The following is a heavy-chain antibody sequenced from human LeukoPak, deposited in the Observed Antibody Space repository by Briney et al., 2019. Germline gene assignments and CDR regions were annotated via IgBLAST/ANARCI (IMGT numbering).Heavy chain of an antibody. CDR1: GFTFSSYA. J-gene: IGHJ6*04. V-gene: IGHV3-23*01. D-gene: IGHD3-10*02. Sequence: PGGSLRLSCAASGFTFSSYAMSWVRQAPGKGLECISGFSGSGGSTYYADSVKGLFTMSRDNSKNTLYLQMNSLRAEDTAVYYCAELGITMIGGVWGKGTTVTISS. CDR3: AELGITMIGGV. CDR2: FSGSGGST.